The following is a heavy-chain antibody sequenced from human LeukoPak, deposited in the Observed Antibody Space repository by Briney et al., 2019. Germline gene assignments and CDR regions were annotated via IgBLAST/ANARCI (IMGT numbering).Heavy chain of an antibody. CDR2: ISSSSSTI. V-gene: IGHV3-48*01. CDR1: GFTFSSYS. CDR3: ASDTAMADYWYFDL. Sequence: GGSLRLSCAASGFTFSSYSMNWVRQAPGKGLEWVSYISSSSSTIYYADSVKGRFTISRDNAKNSLYLQMNSLRAEDTAVYYCASDTAMADYWYFDLWGRGTLVTVSS. D-gene: IGHD5-18*01. J-gene: IGHJ2*01.